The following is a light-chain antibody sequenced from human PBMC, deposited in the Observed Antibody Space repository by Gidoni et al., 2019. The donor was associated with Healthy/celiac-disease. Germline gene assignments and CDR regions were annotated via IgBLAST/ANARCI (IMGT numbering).Light chain of an antibody. Sequence: DIQLTKSPSTLSASVGDRVTITCRASRSISSWLAWYQQKPGKAPKLLIYKSSSLERGVPTRFSSRGSGTEFTLTISSLQADDFATYYCQQYNSYSLFGGGTKVEIK. V-gene: IGKV1-5*03. CDR2: KSS. J-gene: IGKJ4*01. CDR1: RSISSW. CDR3: QQYNSYSL.